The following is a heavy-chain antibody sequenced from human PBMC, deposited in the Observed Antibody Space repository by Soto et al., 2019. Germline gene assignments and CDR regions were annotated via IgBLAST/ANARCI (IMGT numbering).Heavy chain of an antibody. CDR3: ITYRPGYGWF. J-gene: IGHJ3*01. Sequence: EVQLVESGGGLAKPGGTLRLSCATSGFTFKNAWMNWVRQAPGKGLEWIGRIKSKLDGGTTDYGAPMAGRFTISRDDSKNTMFLEMSSLTIDDTGMHYCITYRPGYGWFWGQGTMVTVSS. D-gene: IGHD6-19*01. V-gene: IGHV3-15*01. CDR1: GFTFKNAW. CDR2: IKSKLDGGTT.